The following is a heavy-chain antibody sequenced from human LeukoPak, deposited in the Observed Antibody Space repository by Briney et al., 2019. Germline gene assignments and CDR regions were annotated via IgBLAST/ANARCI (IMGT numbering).Heavy chain of an antibody. CDR3: ARDKSSSSRY. D-gene: IGHD6-6*01. Sequence: GGSLRLSCTASGFTFSNYWMAWVRQGPGRGLEWVANIKQDGSEKYYVDSVKGRFTISRDNAKNSLYLQMNSLRAEDTAVYYCARDKSSSSRYWGQGTLVTVSS. CDR1: GFTFSNYW. V-gene: IGHV3-7*01. J-gene: IGHJ4*02. CDR2: IKQDGSEK.